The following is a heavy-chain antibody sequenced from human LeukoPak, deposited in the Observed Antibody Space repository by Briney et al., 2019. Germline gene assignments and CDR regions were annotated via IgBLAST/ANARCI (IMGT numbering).Heavy chain of an antibody. D-gene: IGHD2-15*01. Sequence: GGSLRLSCAASGFTVSSNYMSWVRQAPGKGLEWVSVIYSGGSTYYADSVKGRFTISRDNAKNSLYLQMNSLRAEDTAVYYCARADSAQIDYWGQGTLVTVSP. CDR2: IYSGGST. CDR3: ARADSAQIDY. J-gene: IGHJ4*02. CDR1: GFTVSSNY. V-gene: IGHV3-66*01.